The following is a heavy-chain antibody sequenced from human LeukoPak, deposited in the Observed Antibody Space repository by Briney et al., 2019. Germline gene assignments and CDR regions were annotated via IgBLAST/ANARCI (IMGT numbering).Heavy chain of an antibody. CDR3: AKDTLWFGEGAQG. J-gene: IGHJ4*02. Sequence: PGGSLRLSCAASGFTFSSYAMSWVRQAPGKGLEWVSAISGSGGSTYYADSVKGRFTISRDNSKNTLFLQMDNLRAEDTAVYYCAKDTLWFGEGAQGWGQGTLVPVSA. V-gene: IGHV3-23*01. D-gene: IGHD3-10*01. CDR2: ISGSGGST. CDR1: GFTFSSYA.